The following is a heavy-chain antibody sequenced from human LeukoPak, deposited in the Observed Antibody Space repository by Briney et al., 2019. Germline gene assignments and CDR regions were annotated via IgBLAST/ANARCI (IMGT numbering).Heavy chain of an antibody. Sequence: ASVKVSCKASGYTFTGYYMHWVRQASGQGLEWMGWINPNSGGTNYAQKFQGRVTMTRDTSISTAYMELSRLRSDDTAVYYCARDFHGSGSYYFDYWGQATLVTVSS. D-gene: IGHD3-10*01. CDR1: GYTFTGYY. V-gene: IGHV1-2*02. CDR2: INPNSGGT. J-gene: IGHJ4*02. CDR3: ARDFHGSGSYYFDY.